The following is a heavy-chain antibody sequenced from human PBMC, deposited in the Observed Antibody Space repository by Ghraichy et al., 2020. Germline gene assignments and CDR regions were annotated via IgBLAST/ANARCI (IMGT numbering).Heavy chain of an antibody. Sequence: SETLSLTCAVYGGSFSGYYWSWIRQPPGKGLEWIGEINHSGSTNYNPSLKSRVTISVDTSKNQFSLKLSSVTAADTAVYYCARRFPTIAAAGKYGMDVWGQGTTVTVSS. CDR3: ARRFPTIAAAGKYGMDV. CDR2: INHSGST. V-gene: IGHV4-34*01. J-gene: IGHJ6*02. CDR1: GGSFSGYY. D-gene: IGHD6-13*01.